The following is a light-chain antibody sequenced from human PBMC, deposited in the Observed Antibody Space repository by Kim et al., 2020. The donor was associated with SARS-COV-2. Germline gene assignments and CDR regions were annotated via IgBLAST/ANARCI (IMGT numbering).Light chain of an antibody. CDR3: NSRDSSGNHRGV. CDR1: SLRSYY. CDR2: GKN. Sequence: LGQTVRITCQGDSLRSYYASWYQQKPGQAPVLVIYGKNNRPSGIPDRFSGSSSGNTASLTITGAQAEDEADYYCNSRDSSGNHRGVFGTGTKVTVL. J-gene: IGLJ1*01. V-gene: IGLV3-19*01.